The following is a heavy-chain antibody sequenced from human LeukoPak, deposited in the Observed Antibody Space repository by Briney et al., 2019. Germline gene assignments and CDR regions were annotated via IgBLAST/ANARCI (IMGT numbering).Heavy chain of an antibody. V-gene: IGHV5-10-1*01. J-gene: IGHJ5*02. Sequence: GESLRIPCKGSGYSFTSNWISWVRQMPGKGLEWTGRIDPSDSYTNYSPSFQGHVTISADKSISTAYLQWSSLKASDTAMYYCARQPEGTWFDPWGQGTLVTVSS. CDR1: GYSFTSNW. CDR3: ARQPEGTWFDP. CDR2: IDPSDSYT. D-gene: IGHD1-1*01.